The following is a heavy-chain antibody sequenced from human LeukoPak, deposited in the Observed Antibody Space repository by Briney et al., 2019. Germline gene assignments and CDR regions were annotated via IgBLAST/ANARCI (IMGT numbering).Heavy chain of an antibody. CDR3: ARDGYYDSSGYGKGDY. CDR2: INPSGGST. D-gene: IGHD3-22*01. J-gene: IGHJ4*02. V-gene: IGHV1-46*01. Sequence: GASVKVSCKASGYTFTSYYMHWVRQAPGQGLEWMGIINPSGGSTSYAQKFQGRVTMTRDMSTSTVYMELSSLRSEDTAVYYCARDGYYDSSGYGKGDYWGQGTLVTVSS. CDR1: GYTFTSYY.